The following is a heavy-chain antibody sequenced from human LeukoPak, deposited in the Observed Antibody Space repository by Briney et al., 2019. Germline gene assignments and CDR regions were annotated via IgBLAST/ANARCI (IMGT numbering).Heavy chain of an antibody. CDR2: INPNSGGT. Sequence: ASVKVSCKASGYTFTGYYMHWVRQAPGQGLEWMGWINPNSGGTNYAQKFQGRVTMTGDTSISTAYMELSRLRSDDTAVYYCTVNYYDSSGYYPRDYYFDYWGQGTLVTVSS. CDR1: GYTFTGYY. J-gene: IGHJ4*02. CDR3: TVNYYDSSGYYPRDYYFDY. D-gene: IGHD3-22*01. V-gene: IGHV1-2*02.